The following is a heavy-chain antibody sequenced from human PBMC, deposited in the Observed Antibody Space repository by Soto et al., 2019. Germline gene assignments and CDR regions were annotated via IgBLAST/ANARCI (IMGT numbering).Heavy chain of an antibody. D-gene: IGHD1-26*01. CDR1: GFIFENFG. CDR3: AKNQGVELVPLATVDWFDP. V-gene: IGHV3-23*01. J-gene: IGHJ5*02. Sequence: PGGSLRLSCAASGFIFENFGMSWVHQAPGKXLEWISSISGSGSKKYYADSVKGRFTISRDNSKSTVYLELNNLSAEDTAVYHCAKNQGVELVPLATVDWFDPWGQGSVVTVSS. CDR2: ISGSGSKK.